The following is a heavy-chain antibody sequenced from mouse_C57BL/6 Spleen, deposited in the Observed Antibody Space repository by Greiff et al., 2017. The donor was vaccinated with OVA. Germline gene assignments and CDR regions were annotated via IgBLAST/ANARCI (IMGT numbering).Heavy chain of an antibody. V-gene: IGHV1-15*01. Sequence: QVQLQQSGAELVRPGASVTLSCKASGYTFTDYEMHWVKQTPVHGLEWIGAIDPETGGTAYNQKFKGKAILTADKSSSTAYMELRSLTSEDSAVYYCTREDYGSSGYLDYWGQGTTLTVSS. D-gene: IGHD1-1*01. J-gene: IGHJ2*01. CDR3: TREDYGSSGYLDY. CDR2: IDPETGGT. CDR1: GYTFTDYE.